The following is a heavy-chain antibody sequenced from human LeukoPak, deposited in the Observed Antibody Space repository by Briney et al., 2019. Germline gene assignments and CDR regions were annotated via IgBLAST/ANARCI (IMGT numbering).Heavy chain of an antibody. V-gene: IGHV3-48*04. CDR2: ISSSTTTI. D-gene: IGHD6-19*01. CDR1: GFTFSSYA. J-gene: IGHJ4*02. CDR3: ARYLRSGWSYFDH. Sequence: PGGSLRLSCAASGFTFSSYAMNWVRQAPGKGLEWISYISSSTTTIHYADSVKGRFTISRDNVKNSLYLQMNSLRAEDTAVYYCARYLRSGWSYFDHWGQGTLVTASS.